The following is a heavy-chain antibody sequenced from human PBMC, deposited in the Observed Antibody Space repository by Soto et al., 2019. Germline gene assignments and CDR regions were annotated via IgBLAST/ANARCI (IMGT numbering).Heavy chain of an antibody. CDR1: GFTFSSYG. CDR2: ISYDGSNK. CDR3: AKDFARLLSFFDY. Sequence: QVQLVESGGGVVQPGRSLRLSCAASGFTFSSYGMHWVRQAPGKGLEWVAVISYDGSNKYYADSVKGRFTISRDNSKNTLYLQMNSLRAEDTAVYYCAKDFARLLSFFDYWGQGTLVTVSS. J-gene: IGHJ4*02. V-gene: IGHV3-30*18. D-gene: IGHD2-2*01.